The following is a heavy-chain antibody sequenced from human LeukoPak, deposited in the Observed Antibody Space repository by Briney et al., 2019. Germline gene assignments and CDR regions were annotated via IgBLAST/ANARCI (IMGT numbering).Heavy chain of an antibody. CDR1: GGSISSYY. Sequence: SETLSLTCTVSGGSISSYYWSWIRQPPGKGLEWIGYIYYSGSTNYNPSLKSRVTISVDTSKNQFSLKLSSVTAADTAVYCCARGGQWELRYYFDYWGQGTLVTVSS. CDR3: ARGGQWELRYYFDY. CDR2: IYYSGST. D-gene: IGHD1-26*01. V-gene: IGHV4-59*08. J-gene: IGHJ4*02.